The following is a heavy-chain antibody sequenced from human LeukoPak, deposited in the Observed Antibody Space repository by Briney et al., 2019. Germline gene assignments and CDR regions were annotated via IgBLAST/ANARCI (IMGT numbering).Heavy chain of an antibody. D-gene: IGHD6-19*01. Sequence: ASVKVSCKASGYTFTGYYMHWVRQAPGQGLEWMGWINPNSGGTNYAQKFQGRVTMTRDTSISTAYMELSRLRSDDTAVYYCARDGSSGPYYYYTDVWGKGTTVTVSS. CDR3: ARDGSSGPYYYYTDV. CDR2: INPNSGGT. J-gene: IGHJ6*03. CDR1: GYTFTGYY. V-gene: IGHV1-2*02.